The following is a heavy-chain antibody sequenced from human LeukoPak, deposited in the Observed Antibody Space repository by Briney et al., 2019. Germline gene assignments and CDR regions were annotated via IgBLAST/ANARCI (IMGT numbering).Heavy chain of an antibody. Sequence: PSETLSLTCTVSGGSISSSSYFWGWIRQPPGKGLEWIGSIYYSGSTYYNPSLKSRVTMSVDTSKNQFSLKLSSVTAADTAVYYCASLVVVVVTASEIDYWGQGTLVTVSS. CDR1: GGSISSSSYF. CDR3: ASLVVVVVTASEIDY. V-gene: IGHV4-39*01. J-gene: IGHJ4*02. CDR2: IYYSGST. D-gene: IGHD2-21*02.